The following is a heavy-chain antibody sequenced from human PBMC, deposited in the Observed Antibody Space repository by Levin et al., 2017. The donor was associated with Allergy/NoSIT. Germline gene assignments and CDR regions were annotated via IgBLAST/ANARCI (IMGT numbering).Heavy chain of an antibody. V-gene: IGHV2-5*02. D-gene: IGHD3/OR15-3a*01. CDR2: ISWDDDK. CDR1: GFSLTSREVA. CDR3: ARYYEFWSLYYPRRADV. J-gene: IGHJ6*02. Sequence: SGPTLVKPPQTLTLTCSVSGFSLTSREVAVGWIRQPPGKALEWLAVISWDDDKRYIPSLKTRLTITKDTSKNQVVLTMTNMTPEDSGTYYCARYYEFWSLYYPRRADVWGQGTTVTVSS.